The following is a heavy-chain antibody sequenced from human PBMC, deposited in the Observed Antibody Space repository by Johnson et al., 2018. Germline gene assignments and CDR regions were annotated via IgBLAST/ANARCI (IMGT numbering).Heavy chain of an antibody. V-gene: IGHV3-9*01. J-gene: IGHJ6*02. CDR1: GFTFDDYA. CDR2: ISWNSGSI. Sequence: VQLVQSGGGLVQPGGSLRLSCVASGFTFDDYAMHWVRQAPGKGLEWVSGISWNSGSIGYADSVKGRFTISRDNAKNSLYLQMNSLRAEDTAVYYCAGELRHTYYGMDVWGQGTTVTVSS. CDR3: AGELRHTYYGMDV. D-gene: IGHD3-16*01.